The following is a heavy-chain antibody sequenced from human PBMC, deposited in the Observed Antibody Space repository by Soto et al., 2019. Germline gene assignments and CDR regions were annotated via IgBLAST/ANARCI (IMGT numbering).Heavy chain of an antibody. CDR2: VSYTGST. J-gene: IGHJ4*02. CDR3: TREGPYCGVDCYFYY. V-gene: IGHV4-31*03. Sequence: KPSETLSLTCTVSGATLSSGGFHWSWVRQHPVKGLEWIGYVSYTGSTNYNPSLKSRVTMSADTSKNQFSLRLNSVTAADSAVYYCTREGPYCGVDCYFYYWGQGIQVTVSS. CDR1: GATLSSGGFH. D-gene: IGHD2-21*02.